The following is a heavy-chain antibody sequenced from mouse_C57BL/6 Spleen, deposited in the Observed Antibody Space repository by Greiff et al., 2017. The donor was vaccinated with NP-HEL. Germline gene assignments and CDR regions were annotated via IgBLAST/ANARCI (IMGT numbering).Heavy chain of an antibody. Sequence: VQLKESGPELVKPGASVKISCKASGYSFTDCNMNWVKQSNGKSLEWIGVINPNYGTTSYNQKFKGKATLTVDQSSSTAYMQLNSLTSEDSAVYYCARRGGTGTGGWFAYWGQGTLVTVSA. CDR1: GYSFTDCN. CDR2: INPNYGTT. J-gene: IGHJ3*01. V-gene: IGHV1-39*01. CDR3: ARRGGTGTGGWFAY. D-gene: IGHD4-1*01.